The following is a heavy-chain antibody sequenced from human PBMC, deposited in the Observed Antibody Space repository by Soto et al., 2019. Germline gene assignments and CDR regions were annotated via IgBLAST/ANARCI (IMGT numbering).Heavy chain of an antibody. CDR1: GFTFSSYG. D-gene: IGHD1-1*01. V-gene: IGHV3-33*06. J-gene: IGHJ4*02. CDR3: AKEAGEKATTSGHFDH. Sequence: GGSLRLSCAASGFTFSSYGMHWVRQAPCKGLEWVAVIWYDGSNKYYADSVKGRFTISRDNSKNTLYLQMNSLRAEDTAVYYCAKEAGEKATTSGHFDHWGQGTLVTVSS. CDR2: IWYDGSNK.